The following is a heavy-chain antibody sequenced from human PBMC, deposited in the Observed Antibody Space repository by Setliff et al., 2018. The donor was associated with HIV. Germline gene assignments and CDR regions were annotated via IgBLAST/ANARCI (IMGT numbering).Heavy chain of an antibody. CDR3: ARWAPSPRGVVIPI. V-gene: IGHV1-18*01. D-gene: IGHD1-26*01. CDR1: NYTFSTYA. CDR2: ISTYYGST. J-gene: IGHJ3*02. Sequence: ASVKVSCKASNYTFSTYAITWVRQAPGQGLEWMGWISTYYGSTKYEQKFQGRVTMTTDLSTSTAHMELRSLRSDDTAVYYCARWAPSPRGVVIPIWGQGTMVTVSS.